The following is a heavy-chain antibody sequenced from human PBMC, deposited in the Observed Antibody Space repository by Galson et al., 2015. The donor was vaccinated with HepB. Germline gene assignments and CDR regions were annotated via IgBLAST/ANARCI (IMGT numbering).Heavy chain of an antibody. CDR3: ATPKMEYPGSFCFDN. CDR1: GVTFSNFA. CDR2: IIPMFGVA. D-gene: IGHD2-8*01. V-gene: IGHV1-69*13. J-gene: IGHJ4*02. Sequence: SVKVSCKASGVTFSNFAIAWVRQAPGQGLEWMGGIIPMFGVANYAQKFQGRVSMTADASPTTAYLELSGLRSEDTAVYYCATPKMEYPGSFCFDNWGQGTLIPVPS.